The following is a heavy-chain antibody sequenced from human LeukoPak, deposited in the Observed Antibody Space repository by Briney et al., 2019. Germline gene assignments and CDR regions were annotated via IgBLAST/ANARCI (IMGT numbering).Heavy chain of an antibody. Sequence: KSGGSLRLSCAASGFTFSSYSMNWVRQAPGKGLECVSSISSSSSYIYYADSVKGRFTISRDNAKNSLFLQMNSQRAEDTAIYYCARQERYCSSISCLDAWGQGTLVTVSS. CDR2: ISSSSSYI. D-gene: IGHD2-2*01. CDR3: ARQERYCSSISCLDA. CDR1: GFTFSSYS. V-gene: IGHV3-21*01. J-gene: IGHJ5*02.